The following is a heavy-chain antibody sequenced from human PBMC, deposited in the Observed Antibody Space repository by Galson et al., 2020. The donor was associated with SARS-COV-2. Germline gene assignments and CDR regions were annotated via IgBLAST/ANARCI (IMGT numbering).Heavy chain of an antibody. CDR2: IYTSGST. J-gene: IGHJ4*02. Sequence: SESLSLTCTVSGASISLYYRSWIRQPAEKGLEWVGRIYTSGSTDYNPSLKRRVTMSVDRAKNQFSLKLRSVTAADTSVYYCVGGSGSYYRVAYWGQGTLVTVSS. CDR1: GASISLYY. D-gene: IGHD3-10*01. CDR3: VGGSGSYYRVAY. V-gene: IGHV4-4*07.